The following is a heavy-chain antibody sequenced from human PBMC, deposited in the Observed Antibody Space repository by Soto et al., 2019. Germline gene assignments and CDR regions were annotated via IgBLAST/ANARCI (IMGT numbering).Heavy chain of an antibody. D-gene: IGHD3-22*01. CDR1: GGSISSGDYY. V-gene: IGHV4-30-4*01. Sequence: PSETLSLTCTVSGGSISSGDYYWSWIRQPPGKGLEWIGYIYYSGSTYYNPSLKSRVTISVDTSKNQFSLKLSSVTAADTAVYYCARGRTYYYDSSGYYFDYWGQGTLVTV. J-gene: IGHJ4*02. CDR2: IYYSGST. CDR3: ARGRTYYYDSSGYYFDY.